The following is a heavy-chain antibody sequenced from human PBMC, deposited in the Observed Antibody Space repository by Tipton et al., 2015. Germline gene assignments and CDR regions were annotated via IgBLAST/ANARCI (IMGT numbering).Heavy chain of an antibody. Sequence: LRLSCSVSSDSISKYYWSWIRQPPGKELEWIGYIQYSGSTNYNPSLKSRVTISVDTSKIQFSLKLNSVTAADTAVYYCARQTYGYCTSSNCYDGAFDIWGQGTVVTVSP. D-gene: IGHD2-2*03. CDR1: SDSISKYY. V-gene: IGHV4-59*01. CDR3: ARQTYGYCTSSNCYDGAFDI. CDR2: IQYSGST. J-gene: IGHJ3*02.